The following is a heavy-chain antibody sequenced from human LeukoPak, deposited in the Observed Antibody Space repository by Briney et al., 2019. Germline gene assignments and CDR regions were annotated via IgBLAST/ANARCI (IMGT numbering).Heavy chain of an antibody. J-gene: IGHJ3*02. Sequence: SETLSLTCTVSGGSISSYYWSWLRQPPGKGLEWIGYIYYSGSTNYNPSLKSRVTISVDTSKNQFSLKLSSVTAADTAVYYCASDSGSSGAFDIWGQGTMVTVSS. CDR1: GGSISSYY. V-gene: IGHV4-59*01. CDR2: IYYSGST. D-gene: IGHD1-26*01. CDR3: ASDSGSSGAFDI.